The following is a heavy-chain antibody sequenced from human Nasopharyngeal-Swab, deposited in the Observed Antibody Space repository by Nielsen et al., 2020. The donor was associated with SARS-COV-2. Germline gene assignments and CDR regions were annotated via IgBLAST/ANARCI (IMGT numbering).Heavy chain of an antibody. Sequence: ASAQDSCKASGYIFTSYYMHWVRQAAGQGLEWMGIINTSGGSTSYAQKFQGRVTMTRDTSTSTVYMVLSSLRSEDTAVYYCARDGLVSGSYDAFNIWGQGTMVTVSS. CDR1: GYIFTSYY. D-gene: IGHD1-26*01. J-gene: IGHJ3*02. CDR2: INTSGGST. V-gene: IGHV1-46*01. CDR3: ARDGLVSGSYDAFNI.